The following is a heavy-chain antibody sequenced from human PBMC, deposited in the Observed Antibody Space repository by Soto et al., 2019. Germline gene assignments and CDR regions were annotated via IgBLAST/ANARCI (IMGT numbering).Heavy chain of an antibody. Sequence: DSVWVYCKASGYTFTTYATNWVRQAPGQGLEWMGWINTNTGNPTYAQGFTGRFVFSLDTSVSTAYLQICSLKAEDTAVYYCARGYHCRSTGCYIGLYGMDVWGQGTTVTVAS. V-gene: IGHV7-4-1*01. CDR3: ARGYHCRSTGCYIGLYGMDV. CDR2: INTNTGNP. D-gene: IGHD2-2*01. J-gene: IGHJ6*02. CDR1: GYTFTTYA.